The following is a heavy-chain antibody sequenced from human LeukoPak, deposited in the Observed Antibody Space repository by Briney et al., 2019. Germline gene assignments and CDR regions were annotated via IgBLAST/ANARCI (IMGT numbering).Heavy chain of an antibody. Sequence: GSSVKVSCKASGGTFSSYAISWVRQAPGQGLEWMGGIIPIFGTANYAQKFQGRVTITADESTSTAYMELSSLRSEDMAVYYCARGGYSSSVFDYWGQGTLVTVSS. V-gene: IGHV1-69*01. CDR2: IIPIFGTA. CDR3: ARGGYSSSVFDY. D-gene: IGHD6-6*01. CDR1: GGTFSSYA. J-gene: IGHJ4*02.